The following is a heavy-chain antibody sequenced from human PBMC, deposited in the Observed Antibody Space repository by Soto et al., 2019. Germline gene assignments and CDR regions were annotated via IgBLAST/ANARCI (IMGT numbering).Heavy chain of an antibody. CDR3: SLSGYDEVKYYYGMDV. CDR2: ISSSSSYI. J-gene: IGHJ6*02. Sequence: PGGSLRLSCAASGFTFSSYSMNWVRQAPGKGLEWVSSISSSSSYIYYADSVKGRFTTSRDNAKNTLYLQMSSLRAEDTAVYYCSLSGYDEVKYYYGMDVWGQGTTVTVSS. CDR1: GFTFSSYS. D-gene: IGHD5-12*01. V-gene: IGHV3-21*01.